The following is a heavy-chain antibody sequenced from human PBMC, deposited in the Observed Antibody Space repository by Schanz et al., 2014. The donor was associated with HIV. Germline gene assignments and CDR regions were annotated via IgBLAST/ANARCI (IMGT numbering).Heavy chain of an antibody. CDR1: GFTFSNYA. D-gene: IGHD3-3*01. CDR3: ARPDYDFWVDV. V-gene: IGHV3-NL1*01. CDR2: ISGGSSYT. J-gene: IGHJ6*02. Sequence: QVQLVESGGGVVQPGRSLRLSCAVSGFTFSNYAMHWVRQVPGKGLEWVASISGGSSYTNYADSVRGRFTISRDNSKXXXYPXXNSLRAEDTAVYYCARPDYDFWVDVWGQGTTVTVSS.